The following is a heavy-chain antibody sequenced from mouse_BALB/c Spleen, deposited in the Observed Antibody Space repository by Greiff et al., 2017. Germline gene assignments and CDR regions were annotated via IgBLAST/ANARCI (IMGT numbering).Heavy chain of an antibody. D-gene: IGHD2-14*01. CDR1: GFSLTSYG. Sequence: QVQLQQSGPGLVQPSQSLSITCTVSGFSLTSYGVHWVRQSPGKGLEWLGVIWSGGSTDYNAAFISRLSISKDNSKSQVFFKMNSLQADDTAIYYCARKGIGTTGYYAMDYWGQGTSVTVSS. J-gene: IGHJ4*01. V-gene: IGHV2-4-1*01. CDR3: ARKGIGTTGYYAMDY. CDR2: IWSGGST.